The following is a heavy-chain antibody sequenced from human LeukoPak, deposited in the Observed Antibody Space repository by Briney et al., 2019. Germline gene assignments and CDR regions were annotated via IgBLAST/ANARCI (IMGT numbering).Heavy chain of an antibody. J-gene: IGHJ4*02. CDR3: ARDPDY. CDR1: GFPFGKYW. V-gene: IGHV3-7*03. Sequence: GSLELSCVAPGFPFGKYWMSWVRQAPGKGLEWVANIKLDGSEKNYVDSVKGRFTISRDNSKNTLYLQMNSLRAEDTAVYYCARDPDYWGQGTLVTVSS. CDR2: IKLDGSEK.